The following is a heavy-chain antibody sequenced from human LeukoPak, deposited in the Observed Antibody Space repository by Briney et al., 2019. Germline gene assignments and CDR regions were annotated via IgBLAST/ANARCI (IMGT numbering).Heavy chain of an antibody. D-gene: IGHD1-7*01. CDR1: GGSFSGYY. CDR3: ARGLNWNYGGRFDP. J-gene: IGHJ5*02. Sequence: SSETLSLTCAVYGGSFSGYYWSWIRQPPGKGLEWIGEINHSGSTNYNPSLKSRVTISVDTSKNQFSLKLGSVTAADTAVYYCARGLNWNYGGRFDPWGQGTLVTVSS. V-gene: IGHV4-34*01. CDR2: INHSGST.